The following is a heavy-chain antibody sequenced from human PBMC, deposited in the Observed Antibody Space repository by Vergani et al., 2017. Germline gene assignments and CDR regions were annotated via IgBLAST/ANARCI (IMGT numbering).Heavy chain of an antibody. Sequence: EVQLVESGGGLVQPGGSLRLSCAASGFTFSSSWMSWVRQAPGKGLEWVANIKQDGSEKYYVDSVKGRFTISRDNAKNSLYLQMNSLRAEDTAVYYCVRDVRVSRTWGQGTLVAVSS. CDR1: GFTFSSSW. CDR2: IKQDGSEK. D-gene: IGHD1-1*01. CDR3: VRDVRVSRT. J-gene: IGHJ3*01. V-gene: IGHV3-7*01.